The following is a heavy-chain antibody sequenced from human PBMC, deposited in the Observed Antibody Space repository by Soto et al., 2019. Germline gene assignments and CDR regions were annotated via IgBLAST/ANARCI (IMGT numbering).Heavy chain of an antibody. CDR3: ARSDGRY. V-gene: IGHV4-59*01. CDR1: GDSISSYY. Sequence: PLVMLSVTSRVAGDSISSYYWSWIRQPPGKGLEWIGYIYYSGSTNYNPSLKSRVTISVDTSKNQFSLKLSSVTAADTAVYYCARSDGRYWGQGTLVTVSS. CDR2: IYYSGST. J-gene: IGHJ4*02.